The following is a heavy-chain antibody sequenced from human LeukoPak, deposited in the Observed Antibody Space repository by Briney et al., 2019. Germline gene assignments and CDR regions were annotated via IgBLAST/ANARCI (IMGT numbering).Heavy chain of an antibody. CDR2: VYFSGST. V-gene: IGHV4-39*07. D-gene: IGHD1-1*01. Sequence: LETLSLTCTVSGDSIRSGTVYWGWIRQPPGKGPAWIGSVYFSGSTYDNPSLKSRVTMSVDTSKNQFSLKLSSVTAADTAVYYCVRGPDRGYCTGTNCWFEPWGQGTLVTVSS. J-gene: IGHJ5*02. CDR3: VRGPDRGYCTGTNCWFEP. CDR1: GDSIRSGTVY.